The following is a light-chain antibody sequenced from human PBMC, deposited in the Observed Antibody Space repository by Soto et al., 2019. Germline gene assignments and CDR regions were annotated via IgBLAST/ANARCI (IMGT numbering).Light chain of an antibody. J-gene: IGKJ4*01. CDR3: QQSASSPLT. Sequence: EIVLTQSPGTLSLSPGELATLSCRASQTVGKNYLAWYQQKPGQTPRLLIHGASNRATGIPDRISGSGSGTYFTLVISRLEPEDFAVYYCQQSASSPLTFGGGTKVEIK. CDR1: QTVGKNY. CDR2: GAS. V-gene: IGKV3-20*01.